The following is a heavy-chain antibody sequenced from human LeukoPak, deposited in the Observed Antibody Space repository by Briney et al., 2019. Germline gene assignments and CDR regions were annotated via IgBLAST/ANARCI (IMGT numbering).Heavy chain of an antibody. CDR1: GGSISSSSYY. J-gene: IGHJ4*02. Sequence: SETLSLTCTVSGGSISSSSYYWGWIRQPPGKGLEWIGSIYYSGSTYYNPSLKSRVTISVDTSKNQFSLKLSSVTAADTAVYYCARHESPKVAAAGNTPMEYWGQGTLVTVSS. V-gene: IGHV4-39*01. CDR2: IYYSGST. CDR3: ARHESPKVAAAGNTPMEY. D-gene: IGHD6-13*01.